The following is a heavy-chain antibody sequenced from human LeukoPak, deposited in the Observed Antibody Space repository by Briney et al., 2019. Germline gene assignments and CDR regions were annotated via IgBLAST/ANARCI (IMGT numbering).Heavy chain of an antibody. CDR2: VDGGGGGT. CDR3: AKQSAGSAAWYSLHYDF. CDR1: GFTLSSYA. V-gene: IGHV3-23*01. J-gene: IGHJ4*02. Sequence: GGSLRLSCAASGFTLSSYAMTWVRQAPGRGLEWVSSVDGGGGGTYYADSVKGRFTISRDNSKDTLYLQMDGLRAEDTAVYFCAKQSAGSAAWYSLHYDFWGQGTLVTVSS. D-gene: IGHD6-13*01.